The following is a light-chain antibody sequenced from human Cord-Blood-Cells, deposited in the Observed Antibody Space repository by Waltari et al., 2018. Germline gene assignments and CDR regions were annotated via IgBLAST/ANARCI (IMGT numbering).Light chain of an antibody. CDR3: SSYTSSSTYV. J-gene: IGLJ1*01. V-gene: IGLV2-14*03. CDR2: DVS. Sequence: QSALTQPPSVSGSPGPSMTISCTGTSTYVGGSNYVSWDQQHPGKAPKLMIYDVSNRPSGVSNRFSGSESGNTASLTISGLQAEDEADYYCSSYTSSSTYVFGTGTKVTVL. CDR1: STYVGGSNY.